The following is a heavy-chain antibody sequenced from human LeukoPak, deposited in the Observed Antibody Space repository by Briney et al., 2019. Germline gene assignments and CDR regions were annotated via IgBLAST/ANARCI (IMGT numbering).Heavy chain of an antibody. CDR2: ISGNGGST. V-gene: IGHV3-23*01. D-gene: IGHD2-2*01. CDR1: GFTFNSYA. CDR3: AKDLRVIVVTYYMDV. J-gene: IGHJ6*03. Sequence: GGSLRLSCAASGFTFNSYAMTWVRQAPGKGLEWVTSISGNGGSTYYTDSVKGRFTISRDNSKNTLYLQMNSLRAEDTAAYYCAKDLRVIVVTYYMDVWGKGTTVTVSS.